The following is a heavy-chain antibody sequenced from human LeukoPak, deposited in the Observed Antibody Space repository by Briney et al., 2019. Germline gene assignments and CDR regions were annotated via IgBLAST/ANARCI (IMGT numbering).Heavy chain of an antibody. J-gene: IGHJ3*02. V-gene: IGHV4-61*02. Sequence: SQTLSLTCTVSGGSISSGSYYWSWIRQPAGKGLEWIGRIYTSGSTNYNPSLKSRVTISVDTSKNQFSLKLSSVTAADTAVYYCAKDATYYYDSSAQGGAFDIWGQGTMVTVSS. CDR1: GGSISSGSYY. CDR2: IYTSGST. CDR3: AKDATYYYDSSAQGGAFDI. D-gene: IGHD3-22*01.